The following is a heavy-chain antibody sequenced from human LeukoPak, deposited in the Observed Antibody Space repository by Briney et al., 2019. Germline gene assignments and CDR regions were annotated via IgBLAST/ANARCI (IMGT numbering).Heavy chain of an antibody. CDR1: GFSFSSYT. D-gene: IGHD3-22*01. CDR3: AREAYDSRGYSFDY. V-gene: IGHV3-21*04. CDR2: ISSSSSYM. J-gene: IGHJ4*02. Sequence: GGSLRLSCAASGFSFSSYTMNWVRQAPGKGLEWVATISSSSSYMYYAGSLKGRFTISRDNAKNSLYLQMNSLRAEDTAVYYCAREAYDSRGYSFDYWGQGTLVAGSS.